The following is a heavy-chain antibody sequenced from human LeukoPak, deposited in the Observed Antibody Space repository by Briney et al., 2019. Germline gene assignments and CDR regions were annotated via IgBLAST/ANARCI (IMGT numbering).Heavy chain of an antibody. D-gene: IGHD5-12*01. J-gene: IGHJ4*02. CDR3: ARDHPVATIDY. Sequence: GGSLRLSCAASGFTFSSYAMHWVRQAPGKGLEWVAVISYDGSNKYYADSVKGRFTISRDNSKNTLYLQMNSLRAEDTAVYYCARDHPVATIDYWGQGTLVTVSS. CDR2: ISYDGSNK. CDR1: GFTFSSYA. V-gene: IGHV3-30-3*01.